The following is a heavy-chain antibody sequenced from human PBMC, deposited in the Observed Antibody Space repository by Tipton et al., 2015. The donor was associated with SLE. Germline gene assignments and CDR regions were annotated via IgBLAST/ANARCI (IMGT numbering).Heavy chain of an antibody. CDR2: IYYSGST. D-gene: IGHD1-26*01. Sequence: TLSLTCTVSGDSISSHYWSWIRQPPGKGLEWIGYIYYSGSTNYNPSLKSRVTISVDTSKNQFSLKLTSMSAADTAVYYCARAGATELDWYFDLWGRGTLVTVSS. CDR3: ARAGATELDWYFDL. J-gene: IGHJ2*01. CDR1: GDSISSHY. V-gene: IGHV4-59*11.